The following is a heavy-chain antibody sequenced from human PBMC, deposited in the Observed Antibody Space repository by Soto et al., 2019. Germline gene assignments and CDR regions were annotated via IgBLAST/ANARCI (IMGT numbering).Heavy chain of an antibody. J-gene: IGHJ4*02. D-gene: IGHD1-26*01. CDR1: GFTFSNAW. CDR2: IKSKTDGGTT. V-gene: IGHV3-15*01. Sequence: GGSLRLSCAASGFTFSNAWMSWVRQAPGKGLEWVGRIKSKTDGGTTDYAAPVKGRFTISRDDSKNTLYLQMNRLKTEDTAAYYYTTDLLYSGGYFDYWGQGTLVTVSS. CDR3: TTDLLYSGGYFDY.